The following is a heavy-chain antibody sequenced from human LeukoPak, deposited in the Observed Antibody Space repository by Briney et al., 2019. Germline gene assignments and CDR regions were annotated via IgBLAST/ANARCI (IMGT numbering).Heavy chain of an antibody. Sequence: PGGSLTLSCAASGFTFSNYAMSWVRQAPGKGLEWVAAISRSGGDTYYADPVKGRFTISRDNSKNTLYLHMNSLRAEDTAVYYCAKRYNTLTSYYSHCDYWGQGTLVTVSS. J-gene: IGHJ4*02. CDR2: ISRSGGDT. CDR3: AKRYNTLTSYYSHCDY. V-gene: IGHV3-23*01. D-gene: IGHD3-9*01. CDR1: GFTFSNYA.